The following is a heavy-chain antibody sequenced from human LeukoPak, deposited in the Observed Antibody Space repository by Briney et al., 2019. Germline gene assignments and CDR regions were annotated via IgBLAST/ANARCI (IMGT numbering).Heavy chain of an antibody. J-gene: IGHJ4*02. V-gene: IGHV3-33*01. CDR2: IWYDGSNK. CDR1: GFTFSSYG. CDR3: ARDKGYSYGHAFDY. D-gene: IGHD5-18*01. Sequence: GGSLRLSCAASGFTFSSYGMHWVRQAPGKGLKWVTLIWYDGSNKYYAESVKGRFTISRDNSENTLYLQMNSLRAEDTAVYYCARDKGYSYGHAFDYWGQGTLVTVSS.